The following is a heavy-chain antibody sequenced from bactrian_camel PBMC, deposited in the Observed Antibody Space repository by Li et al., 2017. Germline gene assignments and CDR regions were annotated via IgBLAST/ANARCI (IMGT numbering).Heavy chain of an antibody. J-gene: IGHJ4*01. V-gene: IGHV3S54*01. Sequence: HVQLVESGGGTVQAGGSLRLSCVASGDTDTINSMGWFRQAPGKGREGVATTYSAGVATYYADSVKGRFTISPDSARNTVYLQMNNLQPEDTATYYCAEGRGSRGEHCYSLNYWGQGTQVTVS. D-gene: IGHD6*01. CDR1: GDTDTINS. CDR3: AEGRGSRGEHCYSLNY. CDR2: TYSAGVAT.